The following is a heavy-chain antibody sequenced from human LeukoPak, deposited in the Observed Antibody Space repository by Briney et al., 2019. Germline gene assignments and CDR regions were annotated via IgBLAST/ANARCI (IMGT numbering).Heavy chain of an antibody. CDR1: GGSISSGTYY. J-gene: IGHJ3*02. D-gene: IGHD3-16*01. CDR2: IYYSGST. CDR3: ARQLGAYSYPFDI. V-gene: IGHV4-39*01. Sequence: NPSETLSLTCTVSGGSISSGTYYWGWIRQPPGKGLEWIGSIYYSGSTLYNPSLTSRVTISVDTSKNQFSLRLNSVTAADTAVYYCARQLGAYSYPFDIWGQGTKVTVSS.